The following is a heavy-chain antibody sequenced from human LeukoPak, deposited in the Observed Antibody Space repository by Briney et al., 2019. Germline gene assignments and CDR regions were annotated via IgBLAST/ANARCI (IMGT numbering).Heavy chain of an antibody. CDR3: ARAIGYDRLTAFDS. Sequence: ASVKVSCNASGYKLNSYGISWVRQAPGQGLQWMGWIGPFNDHTNYAQNFQGRVTMTTDTSTSTAYMELKSLTSHDTAIYYCARAIGYDRLTAFDSWGQGTLVTVSS. CDR2: IGPFNDHT. V-gene: IGHV1-18*01. D-gene: IGHD3-9*01. CDR1: GYKLNSYG. J-gene: IGHJ4*02.